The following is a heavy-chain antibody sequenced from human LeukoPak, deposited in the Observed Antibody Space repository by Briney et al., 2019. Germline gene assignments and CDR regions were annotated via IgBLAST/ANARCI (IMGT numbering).Heavy chain of an antibody. CDR2: ISSSSSYI. D-gene: IGHD6-19*01. V-gene: IGHV3-21*01. CDR3: ARGGGWYHNSDF. J-gene: IGHJ4*02. CDR1: GFTFSSYS. Sequence: PGGTLRLSCAASGFTFSSYSMNWVRQAPGKGLEWVSFISSSSSYIYYADSVKGRFTISRDNAKNSLYLQMNSLRAEDTAVYYCARGGGWYHNSDFWGQGTLVTVSS.